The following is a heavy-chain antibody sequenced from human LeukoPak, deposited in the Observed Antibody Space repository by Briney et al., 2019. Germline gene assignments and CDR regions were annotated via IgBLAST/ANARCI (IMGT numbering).Heavy chain of an antibody. J-gene: IGHJ4*02. V-gene: IGHV1-2*02. CDR1: TFTDYF. CDR3: ARVPIPPYSSSWYQPFDY. D-gene: IGHD6-13*01. Sequence: GASVKVSCKASTFTDYFIHWVRQAPGQGLEWMGWINPNSGDTNYAQKFQGRVTMTWYTATNTAHMELSRLRSDDTAVYYCARVPIPPYSSSWYQPFDYWGQGTLVTVSS. CDR2: INPNSGDT.